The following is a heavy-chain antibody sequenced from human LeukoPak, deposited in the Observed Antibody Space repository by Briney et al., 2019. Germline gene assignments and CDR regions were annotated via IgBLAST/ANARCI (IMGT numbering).Heavy chain of an antibody. J-gene: IGHJ4*02. V-gene: IGHV3-66*01. CDR3: ATYSSGRRGYYFDS. D-gene: IGHD6-19*01. Sequence: GGSLRLSCAASGFTVSSNYMSWVRQAPGKGLEWVAISYSGNTTYCADSVRGRFTISRDKSKNRLHLQMNSLRAEDTAVCYCATYSSGRRGYYFDSWGQGTLVTVSS. CDR2: SYSGNTT. CDR1: GFTVSSNY.